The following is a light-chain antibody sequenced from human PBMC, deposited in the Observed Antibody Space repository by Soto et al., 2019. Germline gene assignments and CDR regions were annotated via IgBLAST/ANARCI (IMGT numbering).Light chain of an antibody. CDR1: QSVRSSY. CDR2: GVS. Sequence: EIVLTQSPGTLSLSPGERATLSCRASQSVRSSYLAWYQQKLGQAPRLLIYGVSNRATGIPDRFSGRGSGTDFTLTISRLESEEFAVYYCQQYGTSPRTFGQGTKVEIK. CDR3: QQYGTSPRT. J-gene: IGKJ1*01. V-gene: IGKV3-20*01.